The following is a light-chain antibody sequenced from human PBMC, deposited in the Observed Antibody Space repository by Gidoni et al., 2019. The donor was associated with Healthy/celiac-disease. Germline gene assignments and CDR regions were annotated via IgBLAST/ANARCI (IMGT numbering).Light chain of an antibody. CDR3: QQYGSSPQYT. CDR2: GAS. V-gene: IGKV3-20*01. CDR1: QSVSSSY. Sequence: EIVLTQSPGTLSLSPGERATLSCRASQSVSSSYLAWYQQKPGQAPRRLSYGASSRATGIPDRVSGSGSGTDFTLTISRLEPEDFAVYYCQQYGSSPQYTFGQGTKLEIK. J-gene: IGKJ2*01.